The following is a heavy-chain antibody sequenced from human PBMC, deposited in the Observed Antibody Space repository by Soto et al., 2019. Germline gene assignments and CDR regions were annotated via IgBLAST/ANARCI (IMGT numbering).Heavy chain of an antibody. Sequence: ESLKISCKGSGYSFTSYWIGWVRQMPGKGLEWMGIIYPGDSDTRYSPSFQGQVTISADKSISTAYLQWSSLKASDTAMYYCGLGGYYKHQGSNYYGMDVWGQGTTVTVSS. J-gene: IGHJ6*02. D-gene: IGHD3-3*01. CDR3: GLGGYYKHQGSNYYGMDV. CDR2: IYPGDSDT. CDR1: GYSFTSYW. V-gene: IGHV5-51*01.